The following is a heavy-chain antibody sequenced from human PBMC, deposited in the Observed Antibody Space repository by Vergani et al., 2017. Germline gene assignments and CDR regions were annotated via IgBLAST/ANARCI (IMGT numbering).Heavy chain of an antibody. D-gene: IGHD6-19*01. CDR2: IRPYTGHT. V-gene: IGHV1-18*01. Sequence: QVQLVQSGAELKKPGASVSVSCKGSSHTFQTYGISWVRQAPGKGLEWMAWIRPYTGHTIYAQKFQDRVTMTADTSTNTAYMELSSLRSEDTAVYYCARVGFIAVAGRGIDYWGQGTLVTVSS. J-gene: IGHJ4*02. CDR3: ARVGFIAVAGRGIDY. CDR1: SHTFQTYG.